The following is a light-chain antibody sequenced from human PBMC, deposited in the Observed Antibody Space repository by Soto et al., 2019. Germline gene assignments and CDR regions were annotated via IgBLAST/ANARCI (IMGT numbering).Light chain of an antibody. CDR2: EVT. V-gene: IGLV2-14*01. J-gene: IGLJ1*01. CDR1: DTDVGQDKS. CDR3: VSYTATDTLV. Sequence: QSVLTQPASVSGSRGQSIIISCVGRDTDVGQDKSVSWYQQGPGQAPKPLIFEVTNRPSGLSKRFSGSRSGNTASLTISGLQPDDEGDYFCVSYTATDTLVFGTGTKVTVL.